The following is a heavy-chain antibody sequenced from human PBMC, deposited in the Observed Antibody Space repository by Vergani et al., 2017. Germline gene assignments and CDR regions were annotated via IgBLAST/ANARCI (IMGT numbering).Heavy chain of an antibody. CDR2: IFYSGST. CDR1: GGSISSYY. CDR3: ARDRGGGSYYFDAFDI. D-gene: IGHD1-26*01. Sequence: QVQLQESGPGLVKPSETLSLTCTVSGGSISSYYWSWIRQPPGKGLEWIGYIFYSGSTNYNPSLKSRVTISVDTSKHQFSLKLSSVTAADTAVYYCARDRGGGSYYFDAFDIWGQGTMVTVSS. J-gene: IGHJ3*02. V-gene: IGHV4-59*01.